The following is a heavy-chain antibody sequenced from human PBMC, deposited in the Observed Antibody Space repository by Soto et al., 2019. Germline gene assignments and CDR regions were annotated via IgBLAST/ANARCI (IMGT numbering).Heavy chain of an antibody. CDR1: GFTFSSYG. V-gene: IGHV3-33*01. CDR2: IWNDGSNK. Sequence: QVQLVESGGGVVQPGRSLRLSCAASGFTFSSYGMHWVRQAPGKGLEWVAVIWNDGSNKYYADSVKGRFTISRDNSKNTLYLQMNSLRAEDTAVYYCARVSHYYDSSGCFDYWGQGTLVTVSS. J-gene: IGHJ4*02. D-gene: IGHD3-22*01. CDR3: ARVSHYYDSSGCFDY.